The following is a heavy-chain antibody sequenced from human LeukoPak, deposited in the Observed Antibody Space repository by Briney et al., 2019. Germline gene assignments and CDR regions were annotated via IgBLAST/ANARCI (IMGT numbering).Heavy chain of an antibody. CDR1: GYTFTGYY. V-gene: IGHV1-2*02. D-gene: IGHD3-22*01. Sequence: ASVKVSCKASGYTFTGYYMHWVRQAPGQGLEWVGWINPNSGGTNYAQKFQGRVTMTRDTSISTAYMELSRLRSDDTAMYYCARGTMIVVVEYYFDYWGQGPLVTVSS. J-gene: IGHJ4*02. CDR2: INPNSGGT. CDR3: ARGTMIVVVEYYFDY.